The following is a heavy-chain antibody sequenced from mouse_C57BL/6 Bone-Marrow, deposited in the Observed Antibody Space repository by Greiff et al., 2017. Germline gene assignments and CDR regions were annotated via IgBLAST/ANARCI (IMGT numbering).Heavy chain of an antibody. V-gene: IGHV1-64*01. CDR3: ARRRYYGSYWYFDV. D-gene: IGHD1-1*01. CDR2: IHPNSGNT. J-gene: IGHJ1*03. CDR1: GYTFTSYW. Sequence: QVQLQQPGAELVKPGASVTLSCKASGYTFTSYWMHWVKQRPGQGLEWIGMIHPNSGNTNYNEKFKSKATLTVDKSSSTAYMQLSSLTSEDSAVYDGARRRYYGSYWYFDVWGTGTTVTVSS.